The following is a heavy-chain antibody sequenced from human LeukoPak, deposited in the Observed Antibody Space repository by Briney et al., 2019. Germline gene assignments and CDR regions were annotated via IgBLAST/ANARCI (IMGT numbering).Heavy chain of an antibody. CDR2: IHYSGST. Sequence: PSGTLSLTCTVSGSSITSYYWSWMRQPPGKGLEWIGYIHYSGSTNYNPSLKSRVTISLDTSRTQFSLKLTSVTAADTAVYYCASTEWNYARWGQGTLVTVSS. V-gene: IGHV4-59*08. CDR1: GSSITSYY. D-gene: IGHD1-7*01. CDR3: ASTEWNYAR. J-gene: IGHJ4*02.